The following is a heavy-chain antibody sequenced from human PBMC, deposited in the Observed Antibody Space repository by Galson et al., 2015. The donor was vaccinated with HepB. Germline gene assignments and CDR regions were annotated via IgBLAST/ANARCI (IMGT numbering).Heavy chain of an antibody. D-gene: IGHD6-13*01. CDR3: ARRSRIAAVAGEAFDP. CDR1: GYTFTGYY. J-gene: IGHJ5*02. Sequence: SVKVSCKASGYTFTGYYMHWVRQAPGQGLEWMGRINPNSGGTNYAQKFQGRVTMARDTSISTAYMELSRLRSDDTAVYYCARRSRIAAVAGEAFDPWGQGTLVTVSS. V-gene: IGHV1-2*06. CDR2: INPNSGGT.